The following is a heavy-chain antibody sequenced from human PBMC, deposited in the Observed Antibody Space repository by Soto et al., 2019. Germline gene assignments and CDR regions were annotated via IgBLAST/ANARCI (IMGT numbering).Heavy chain of an antibody. V-gene: IGHV3-23*01. CDR3: AKGLYYYDSSGYRLFDY. Sequence: GGSLRLSCAASGFMFNNYAMSWVRQAPGKGLEWFSTVSVSGGTTYYADSLKGRFTISRDNSKKTVYLQMNRLRADDTAIYYCAKGLYYYDSSGYRLFDYWGQGTLVTVSS. J-gene: IGHJ4*02. CDR2: VSVSGGTT. CDR1: GFMFNNYA. D-gene: IGHD3-22*01.